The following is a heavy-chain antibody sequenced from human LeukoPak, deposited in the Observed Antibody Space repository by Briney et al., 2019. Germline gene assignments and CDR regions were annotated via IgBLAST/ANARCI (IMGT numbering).Heavy chain of an antibody. CDR3: ARDGILVY. CDR2: ITNKAARYNT. CDR1: GFTFTDHW. J-gene: IGHJ4*02. V-gene: IGHV3-72*01. D-gene: IGHD2-8*02. Sequence: GGSLRLSCAASGFTFTDHWMDWVRQAPGKGLEWVARITNKAARYNTHYAASVKGRFIISRDDSQNSIYLQMNSLKTEDTAVYYCARDGILVYWGGRTLVTVS.